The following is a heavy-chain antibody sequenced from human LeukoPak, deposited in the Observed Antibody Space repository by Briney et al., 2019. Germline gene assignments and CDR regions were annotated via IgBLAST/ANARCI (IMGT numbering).Heavy chain of an antibody. Sequence: PGGSQRLSCAASGFTFSSYAMSWVRQAPGKGLEWVSAISGSGGSTYYADSVKGRFTISRDNSKNTLYLQMNSLRAEDTAVYYCAKLWYGDVYYFDYWGQGTLVTVSS. CDR3: AKLWYGDVYYFDY. V-gene: IGHV3-23*01. CDR1: GFTFSSYA. CDR2: ISGSGGST. J-gene: IGHJ4*02. D-gene: IGHD4-17*01.